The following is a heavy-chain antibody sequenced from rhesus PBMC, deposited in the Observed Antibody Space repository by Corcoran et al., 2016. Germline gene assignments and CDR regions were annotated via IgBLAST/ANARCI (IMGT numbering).Heavy chain of an antibody. CDR1: GGSISSGYD. V-gene: IGHV4-76*01. CDR2: NYGGSGAT. D-gene: IGHD6-31*01. Sequence: QVQLQESGPGVVKPSETLSLTCAVSGGSISSGYDWSWIRQPPGKGLEWIGYNYGGSGATDYTPSRKSRVTSSKDASKNQCSLKRSSVTAADPAVYYCARRERLGYGLDSWGQGVVVTVSS. J-gene: IGHJ6*01. CDR3: ARRERLGYGLDS.